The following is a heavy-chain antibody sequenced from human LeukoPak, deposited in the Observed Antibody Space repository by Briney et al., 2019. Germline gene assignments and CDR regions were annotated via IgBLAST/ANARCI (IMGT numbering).Heavy chain of an antibody. CDR2: IYYSGST. D-gene: IGHD5-24*01. Sequence: SETLSLTCTVSSGSISSYYWSWIRQPPGKGLEWIGYIYYSGSTNYNPSLKSRVTISVDTSKNQFSLKLSSVTAADTAVYYCAAFRDGYNWHLDYWGQGTLVTVSS. CDR3: AAFRDGYNWHLDY. V-gene: IGHV4-59*01. CDR1: SGSISSYY. J-gene: IGHJ4*02.